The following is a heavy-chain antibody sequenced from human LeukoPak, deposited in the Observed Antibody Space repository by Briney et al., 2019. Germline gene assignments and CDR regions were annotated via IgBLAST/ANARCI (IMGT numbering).Heavy chain of an antibody. D-gene: IGHD4-17*01. CDR1: GGSISSSNW. Sequence: PSETLSPTCAVSGGSISSSNWWGWVRQPPGKGLEWIGEIYHSGTTNYNPSLKSRVTISVDESKNQFSLNLRSVTAADTAVYYCARSSSVTTYHYWGQGTLVTVSS. CDR3: ARSSSVTTYHY. CDR2: IYHSGTT. V-gene: IGHV4-4*02. J-gene: IGHJ4*02.